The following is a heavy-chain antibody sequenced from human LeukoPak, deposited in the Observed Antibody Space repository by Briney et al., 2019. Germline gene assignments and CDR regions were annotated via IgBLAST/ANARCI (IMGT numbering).Heavy chain of an antibody. Sequence: ASVKVSCKVSGYTLTELSMHWVRQAPGKGLEWMGGFDPEDGETIYAQKFQGRVTMTEDTSTDTAYMELSSLRSEDKAVYYCATRYYYDSSGYYQAWGQGTLVTVSS. CDR2: FDPEDGET. CDR1: GYTLTELS. D-gene: IGHD3-22*01. J-gene: IGHJ5*02. CDR3: ATRYYYDSSGYYQA. V-gene: IGHV1-24*01.